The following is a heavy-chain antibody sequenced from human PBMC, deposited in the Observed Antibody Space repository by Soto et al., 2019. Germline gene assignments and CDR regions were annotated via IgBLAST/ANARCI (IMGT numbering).Heavy chain of an antibody. CDR1: GYTFTSYA. D-gene: IGHD2-15*01. V-gene: IGHV1-3*01. CDR3: ARDVGYCSGGSCYSFDY. Sequence: QVQLVQSGAEVKKPGASVKVSCKASGYTFTSYAMHWVRQAPGQRLEWMGWINAGNGNTKYSQKFQGRVTITRDTSASTAYMELSSLRSEDTAVYYCARDVGYCSGGSCYSFDYWGQGTLVTVSS. CDR2: INAGNGNT. J-gene: IGHJ4*02.